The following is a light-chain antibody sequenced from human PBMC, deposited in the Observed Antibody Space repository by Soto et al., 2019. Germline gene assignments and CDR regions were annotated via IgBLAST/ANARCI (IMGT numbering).Light chain of an antibody. CDR1: QSISSW. CDR3: QQYNSYWT. CDR2: KAS. J-gene: IGKJ1*01. Sequence: DIQMTQSPSTLSASVGDRVTITCRASQSISSWLAWYQQKPGKAPKLLIYKASSLESGVPSRFSVSGSETEFILTISSLQPDDFATYYCQQYNSYWTFGQGTKVDIK. V-gene: IGKV1-5*03.